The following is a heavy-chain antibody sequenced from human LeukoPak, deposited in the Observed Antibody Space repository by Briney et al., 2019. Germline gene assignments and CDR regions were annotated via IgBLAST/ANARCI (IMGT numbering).Heavy chain of an antibody. J-gene: IGHJ4*02. CDR1: GYTLTELS. D-gene: IGHD3-9*01. Sequence: GASVKVSCKVSGYTLTELSMHWVRQAPGKGLEWMGSFDPEDGETIYAQTFQGRVTMTEDTSTDTAYMELSNLRSEDTAVYYCATSGGLRYFDWSTGGYWGQGTLVTVSS. CDR2: FDPEDGET. V-gene: IGHV1-24*01. CDR3: ATSGGLRYFDWSTGGY.